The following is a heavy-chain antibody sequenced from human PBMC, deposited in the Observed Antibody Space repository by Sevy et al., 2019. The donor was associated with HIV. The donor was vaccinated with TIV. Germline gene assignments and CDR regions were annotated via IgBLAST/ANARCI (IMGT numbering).Heavy chain of an antibody. CDR2: IVVGSGNT. CDR3: AAVTSPYSGSYAFDY. Sequence: ASVKVSCKASGFTFTSSAVQWVRQARGQRLEWIGWIVVGSGNTNYAQKFQERVTITRDMSTSTAYMELSSLRAEDTAVYYCAAVTSPYSGSYAFDYSGQGTLVTVSS. CDR1: GFTFTSSA. J-gene: IGHJ4*02. D-gene: IGHD1-26*01. V-gene: IGHV1-58*01.